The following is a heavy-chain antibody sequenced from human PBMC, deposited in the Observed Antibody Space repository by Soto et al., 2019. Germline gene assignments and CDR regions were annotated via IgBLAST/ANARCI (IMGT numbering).Heavy chain of an antibody. D-gene: IGHD3-3*01. CDR1: GGTFSSYA. Sequence: QVQLVQSGAEVKKPGSSVKVSCKASGGTFSSYAISWVRQAPGQGLEWMGGIIPIFGTANYAQKFQGRVTITADESTSTAYMELSSLRSEDTAVYYCAKDGAIFGVVISYYMDVWGKGTTVTVSS. J-gene: IGHJ6*03. CDR3: AKDGAIFGVVISYYMDV. V-gene: IGHV1-69*01. CDR2: IIPIFGTA.